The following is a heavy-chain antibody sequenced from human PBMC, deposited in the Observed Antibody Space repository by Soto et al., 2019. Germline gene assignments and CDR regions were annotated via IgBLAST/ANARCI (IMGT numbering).Heavy chain of an antibody. CDR3: AREAVTALYFDY. CDR2: IYTSAST. J-gene: IGHJ4*02. CDR1: GGSISSYY. Sequence: SETLSLTCTVSGGSISSYYWSWIRQPAGKGLEWIGRIYTSASTNYNPSLKSRVTMSVDTSKNQFSLKLSSVTAADTAVYYCAREAVTALYFDYWGQGTLVTVSS. D-gene: IGHD4-4*01. V-gene: IGHV4-4*07.